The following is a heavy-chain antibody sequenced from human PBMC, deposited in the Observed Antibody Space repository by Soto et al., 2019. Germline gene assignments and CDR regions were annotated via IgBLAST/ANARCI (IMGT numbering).Heavy chain of an antibody. D-gene: IGHD3-9*01. CDR2: ISYDGSNK. CDR3: ARARGYYDILTGYPPLTYYYYGMDV. V-gene: IGHV3-30-3*01. J-gene: IGHJ6*02. CDR1: GFTFSSYA. Sequence: RRLSCAASGFTFSSYAMHWVRQAPGKGLEWVAVISYDGSNKYYADSVKGRFTISRDSSKNTLYLQMNSLRAEDTAVYYCARARGYYDILTGYPPLTYYYYGMDVWGQGTTVTVSS.